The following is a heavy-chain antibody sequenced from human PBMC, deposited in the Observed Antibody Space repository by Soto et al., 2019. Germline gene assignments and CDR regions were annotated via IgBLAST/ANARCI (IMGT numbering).Heavy chain of an antibody. CDR1: GFTFSSYW. CDR2: IKQDGSEK. Sequence: EVQLVESGGGLVQPGGSLRLSCAASGFTFSSYWMSWVRQAPGKGLEWVANIKQDGSEKYYMDSVKGRFTISRDNTKHSLYLHMNSLRAEDTAVYYCAREELGFSSGWYCFDYWGQGTLFTVSS. CDR3: AREELGFSSGWYCFDY. D-gene: IGHD6-19*01. J-gene: IGHJ4*02. V-gene: IGHV3-7*05.